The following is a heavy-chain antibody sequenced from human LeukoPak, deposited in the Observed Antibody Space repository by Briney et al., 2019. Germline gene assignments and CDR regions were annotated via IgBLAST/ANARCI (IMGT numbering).Heavy chain of an antibody. CDR2: MNPNSGNR. Sequence: ASVKVSCKASGYTFTSYDINWVRHATGQGIEWMGWMNPNSGNRGYTQKFQARVTMTRNTSLSTAYMELSSLRSEYTAVYYCARVGSGTPEDYFYYWGQGTLVNGSS. J-gene: IGHJ4*02. CDR3: ARVGSGTPEDYFYY. V-gene: IGHV1-8*01. CDR1: GYTFTSYD. D-gene: IGHD1-26*01.